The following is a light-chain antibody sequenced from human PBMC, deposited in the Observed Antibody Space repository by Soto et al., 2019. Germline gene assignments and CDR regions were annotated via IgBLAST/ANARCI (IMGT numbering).Light chain of an antibody. Sequence: EIVMTQSPATLSVSPGERATLSCRASQSVSSNLARYQQKPGQAPRLLIYGASTRATGIPARFSGSGSGTEFTLTISSLQSEDFAVYYCQQYNNPSTFGQGTKVDSK. CDR2: GAS. J-gene: IGKJ1*01. V-gene: IGKV3-15*01. CDR1: QSVSSN. CDR3: QQYNNPST.